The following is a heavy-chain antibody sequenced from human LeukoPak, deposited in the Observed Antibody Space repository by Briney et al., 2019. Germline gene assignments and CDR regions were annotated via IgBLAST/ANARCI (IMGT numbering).Heavy chain of an antibody. V-gene: IGHV3-64*01. J-gene: IGHJ4*02. Sequence: PGGSLRLSCAASGFTFSDYAIHWVRQAPGKGLEFVSVIGPIGVYTYYANSVKGRFTISRDNSKSTVSLQMGSLRDEDMAVYYCAGSPPGRTNWNYCDYWGRGTLVTVSS. CDR2: IGPIGVYT. CDR3: AGSPPGRTNWNYCDY. CDR1: GFTFSDYA. D-gene: IGHD1-1*01.